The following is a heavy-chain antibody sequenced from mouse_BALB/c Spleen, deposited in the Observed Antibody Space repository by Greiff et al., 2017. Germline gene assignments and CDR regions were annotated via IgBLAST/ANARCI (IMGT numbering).Heavy chain of an antibody. D-gene: IGHD3-2*01. V-gene: IGHV2-9-2*01. Sequence: QVQLQQSGPGLVAPSQSLSITCTVSGFSLTSYDISWIRQPPGTGLAWLGVIWTGGGTNYNSAFMSRMSISKDNSKSQVFLKMNSLQTDDKAIYYCVRGGDSSAYWGQGTLVTVSA. CDR3: VRGGDSSAY. CDR1: GFSLTSYD. CDR2: IWTGGGT. J-gene: IGHJ3*01.